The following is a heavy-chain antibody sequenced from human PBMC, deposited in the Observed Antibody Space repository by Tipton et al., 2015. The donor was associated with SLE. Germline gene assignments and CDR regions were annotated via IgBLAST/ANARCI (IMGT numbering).Heavy chain of an antibody. Sequence: TLSLTCTVSGASISSGGYYWSWIRQRPGKGLEWVGHFYYSGNTYYNPSLKSRVTISVDTSNNQFSLNLRSVTAADTAVYYCASWNRYSYGYNWFDPWGQGTLVTVSS. J-gene: IGHJ5*02. CDR3: ASWNRYSYGYNWFDP. CDR2: FYYSGNT. V-gene: IGHV4-31*03. D-gene: IGHD5-18*01. CDR1: GASISSGGYY.